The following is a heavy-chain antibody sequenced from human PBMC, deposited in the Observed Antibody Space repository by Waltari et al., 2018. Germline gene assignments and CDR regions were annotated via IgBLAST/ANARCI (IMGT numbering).Heavy chain of an antibody. V-gene: IGHV1-8*03. D-gene: IGHD3-10*01. J-gene: IGHJ6*03. Sequence: QVQLVQSGAEVKTPGASVKVSCKASGYSFTSYNINWVRQAAGQGLEWMGWMNPTSGSTGCAQKFQDRVTITRNTSIGTAYMELRSLRSEDTAVYYCARDYGSGTYYYMDVWGKGTTVTVSS. CDR1: GYSFTSYN. CDR2: MNPTSGST. CDR3: ARDYGSGTYYYMDV.